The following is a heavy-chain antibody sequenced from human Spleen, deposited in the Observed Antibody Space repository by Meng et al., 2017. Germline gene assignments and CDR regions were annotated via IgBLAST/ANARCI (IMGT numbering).Heavy chain of an antibody. J-gene: IGHJ4*02. V-gene: IGHV3-30*01. CDR3: ARGQHRWLQYVGFDY. CDR1: GFTFSSYA. CDR2: ISYDGSNK. Sequence: QVQLVESGGSVVQPGRSLRLSCAASGFTFSSYAVHWVRQAPGKGLEWVAIISYDGSNKYYADSVKGRFTISRDNSKNTLYLQMDSLRAEDTAVYYCARGQHRWLQYVGFDYWGQGTLVTVSS. D-gene: IGHD5-24*01.